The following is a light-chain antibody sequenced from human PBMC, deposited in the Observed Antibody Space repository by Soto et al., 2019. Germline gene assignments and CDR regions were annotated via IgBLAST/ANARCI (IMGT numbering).Light chain of an antibody. J-gene: IGKJ1*01. CDR3: QQRSNWSTWT. CDR1: QSVSSY. V-gene: IGKV3-11*01. CDR2: DAS. Sequence: PGERATLSCRASQSVSSYLAWYQQKPGQAPRLLIYDASNRATGIPARFSGSGSGTDFTLTISSLEPEDFAVYYCQQRSNWSTWTFGQGTKVEIK.